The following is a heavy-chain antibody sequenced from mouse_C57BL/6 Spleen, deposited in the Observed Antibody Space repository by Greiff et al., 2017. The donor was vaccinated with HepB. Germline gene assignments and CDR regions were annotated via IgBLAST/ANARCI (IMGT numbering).Heavy chain of an antibody. CDR2: IHPNSGST. CDR1: GYTFTSYW. J-gene: IGHJ3*01. CDR3: AREGERRFAY. V-gene: IGHV1-64*01. Sequence: QVQLQQPGAELVKPGASVKLSCKASGYTFTSYWMRWVKQRPGQGLEWIGMIHPNSGSTNYNEKFKSKATLTVDKSSSTAYMQLSSLTSEDSAVYYCAREGERRFAYWGQGTLVTVSA.